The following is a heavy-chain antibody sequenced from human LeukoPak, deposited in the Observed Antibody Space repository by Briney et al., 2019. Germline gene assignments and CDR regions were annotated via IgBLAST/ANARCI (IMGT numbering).Heavy chain of an antibody. CDR3: ARGGDDCSSTSCYRWENWFDP. J-gene: IGHJ5*02. CDR1: GGTFSSYA. CDR2: IIPIFGTA. V-gene: IGHV1-69*13. Sequence: SVKVSCKASGGTFSSYAISWVRQAPGQGLEWMGGIIPIFGTANYAQKFQGRVTITADESTSTAYMELSSLRSEDTAVYYCARGGDDCSSTSCYRWENWFDPWGQGTLVTVSS. D-gene: IGHD2-2*01.